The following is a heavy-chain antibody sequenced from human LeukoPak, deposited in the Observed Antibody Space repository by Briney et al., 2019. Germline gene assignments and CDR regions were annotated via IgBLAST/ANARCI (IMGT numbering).Heavy chain of an antibody. V-gene: IGHV1-2*02. J-gene: IGHJ3*02. CDR3: ARALRGRGAAAFDI. CDR2: INPNSGGT. D-gene: IGHD4-17*01. Sequence: GASVKVSCKASGYTFTGYYMHWVRQAPGQGLEWMGWINPNSGGTNYAQKFQGRVTMTRDTSISTAYMELSRLRSDDTAVYYCARALRGRGAAAFDIWGQGTMVTLSS. CDR1: GYTFTGYY.